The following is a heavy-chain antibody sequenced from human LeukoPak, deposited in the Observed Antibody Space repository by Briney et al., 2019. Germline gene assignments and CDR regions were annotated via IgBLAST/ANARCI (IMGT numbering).Heavy chain of an antibody. CDR1: GFTFNSYE. V-gene: IGHV3-48*03. CDR3: ARESFAARWD. CDR2: ISSSGSTI. Sequence: GGSLRLSCAASGFTFNSYEMNWVRQAPGKGLEWVSYISSSGSTIYYADSVKGRFTISRDNAKNLLYLQMNSLRAEDTAVYYCARESFAARWDWGQGTLVTVSS. D-gene: IGHD6-6*01. J-gene: IGHJ4*02.